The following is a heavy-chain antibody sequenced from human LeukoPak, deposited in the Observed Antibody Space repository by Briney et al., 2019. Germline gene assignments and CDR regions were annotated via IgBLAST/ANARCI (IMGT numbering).Heavy chain of an antibody. D-gene: IGHD3-10*01. CDR3: AREGYYGSGSPPSLYFDY. CDR1: GFTFGNYV. J-gene: IGHJ4*02. V-gene: IGHV3-23*01. Sequence: GGSLRLSCAASGFTFGNYVMSWVRQTPGKGLEWVSANTGDGGGTNHADSVKGRFTISRDNSRSTLYLQMNSLRPEDTAIYYCAREGYYGSGSPPSLYFDYWGQGTLVTVSS. CDR2: NTGDGGGT.